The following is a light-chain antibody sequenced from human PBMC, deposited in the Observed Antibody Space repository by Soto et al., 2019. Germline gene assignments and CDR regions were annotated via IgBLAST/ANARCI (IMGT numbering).Light chain of an antibody. Sequence: DIVMTQSPDSLAVSLGERATINCKSSQAVLHGPNHKNYLAWYQQKAGRPPKLLIYWASARESGVPDRFSGSGSGTDFTLTISSLQAEDVAVYFCLQYYTFPRTFGPGTKVEVK. CDR1: QAVLHGPNHKNY. CDR3: LQYYTFPRT. V-gene: IGKV4-1*01. CDR2: WAS. J-gene: IGKJ1*01.